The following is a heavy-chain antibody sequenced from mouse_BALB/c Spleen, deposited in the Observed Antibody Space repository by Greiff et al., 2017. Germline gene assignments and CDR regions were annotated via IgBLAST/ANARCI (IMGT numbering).Heavy chain of an antibody. D-gene: IGHD2-4*01. V-gene: IGHV1-4*01. CDR2: INPSSGYT. J-gene: IGHJ4*01. CDR3: ARYYDYGYAMDY. Sequence: VQLQESGAELARPGASVKMSCKASGYTFTSYTMHWVKQRPGQGLEWIGYINPSSGYTNYNQKFKDKATLTADKSSSTAYMQLSSLTSEDSAVYYCARYYDYGYAMDYWGQGTSVTVSS. CDR1: GYTFTSYT.